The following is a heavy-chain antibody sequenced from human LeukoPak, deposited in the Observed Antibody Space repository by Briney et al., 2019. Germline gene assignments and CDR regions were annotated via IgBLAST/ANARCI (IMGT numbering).Heavy chain of an antibody. V-gene: IGHV3-21*01. Sequence: PGGSLRLSCAASGFTFSSYSMNWVRQAPGKGLECVSSISSSSSSYIYYADSVKGRFTISRDNAKNSLYLQMNSLRAEDTAVYYCARDSSGWYRYYYYGMDVWGQGTTVTVSS. D-gene: IGHD6-19*01. CDR1: GFTFSSYS. CDR3: ARDSSGWYRYYYYGMDV. J-gene: IGHJ6*02. CDR2: ISSSSSSYI.